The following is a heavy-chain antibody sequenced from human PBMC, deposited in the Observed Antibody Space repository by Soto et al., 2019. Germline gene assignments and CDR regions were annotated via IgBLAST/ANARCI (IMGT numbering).Heavy chain of an antibody. D-gene: IGHD5-12*01. V-gene: IGHV1-69*02. Sequence: QVQLVQSGAEVKKPGSSVKVSCKASGGTFSSYTISWVRQAPGQGLEWMGRIIPILGIANYAQKFQGRVTITAEEAASTAYRALGSLRSEDTAGYYCASVRGYSGYDPGRFFDYWGQGTLVTVSS. CDR2: IIPILGIA. CDR3: ASVRGYSGYDPGRFFDY. J-gene: IGHJ4*02. CDR1: GGTFSSYT.